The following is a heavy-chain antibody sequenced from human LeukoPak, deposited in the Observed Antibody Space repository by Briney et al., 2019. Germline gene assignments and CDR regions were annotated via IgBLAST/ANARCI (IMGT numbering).Heavy chain of an antibody. V-gene: IGHV4-34*01. J-gene: IGHJ6*02. CDR2: INHSGST. CDR3: ARFGYVGYCSGGSCDGMDV. Sequence: PSETLSLTCSVSGVSISSYYWTWIRQPPGKGLEWIGEINHSGSTNYNPSLKSRVTISVDTSKNQFSLKLSSVTAADTAVYYCARFGYVGYCSGGSCDGMDVWGQGTTVTVSS. CDR1: GVSISSYY. D-gene: IGHD2-15*01.